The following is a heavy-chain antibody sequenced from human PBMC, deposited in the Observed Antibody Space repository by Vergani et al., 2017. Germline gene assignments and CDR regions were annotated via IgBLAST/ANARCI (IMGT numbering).Heavy chain of an antibody. V-gene: IGHV4-59*01. Sequence: QVQLQESGPGLVRPSETLSLTCTVSGGSLSGYYWNWIRQTPGEGLEWIGYVEDSGYFNYNPSLKTRVSMSSDTSNNQFSLMLSSVTVADTAVYCCARSIVSRNPPDYFDNWGQGTLVTGSS. D-gene: IGHD1-14*01. CDR3: ARSIVSRNPPDYFDN. CDR1: GGSLSGYY. J-gene: IGHJ4*02. CDR2: VEDSGYF.